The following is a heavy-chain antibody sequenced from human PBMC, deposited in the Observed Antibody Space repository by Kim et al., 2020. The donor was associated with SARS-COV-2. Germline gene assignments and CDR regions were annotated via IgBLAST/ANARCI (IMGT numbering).Heavy chain of an antibody. CDR2: INAGNGNT. CDR3: ARSRITMVQGVIPSYIFGY. CDR1: GYTFTSYA. J-gene: IGHJ4*02. V-gene: IGHV1-3*01. D-gene: IGHD3-10*01. Sequence: ASVKVSCKASGYTFTSYAMHWVRQAPGQRLEWMGWINAGNGNTKYSQKFQGRVTITRDTSASTAYMELSSLRSEDTAVYYCARSRITMVQGVIPSYIFGYWGQGTLVTVSS.